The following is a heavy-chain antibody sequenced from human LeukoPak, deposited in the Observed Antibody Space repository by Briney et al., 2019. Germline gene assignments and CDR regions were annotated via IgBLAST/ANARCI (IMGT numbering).Heavy chain of an antibody. Sequence: SETLSLTCAVYGGSFSGYYWSWIRQPPGKGLEWIGYIYYSGSTNYNPSLKSRVTISVDTSKNQFSLKLSSVTAADTAVYYCARDGRYCSGGSCYDAFDIWGQGTMVTVSS. D-gene: IGHD2-15*01. V-gene: IGHV4-59*01. J-gene: IGHJ3*02. CDR1: GGSFSGYY. CDR3: ARDGRYCSGGSCYDAFDI. CDR2: IYYSGST.